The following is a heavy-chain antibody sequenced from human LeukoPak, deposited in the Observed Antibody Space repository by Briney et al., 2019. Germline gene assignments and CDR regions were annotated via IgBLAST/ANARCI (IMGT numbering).Heavy chain of an antibody. CDR2: IYYSGST. D-gene: IGHD6-6*01. V-gene: IGHV4-39*01. CDR1: GGSISSSSYS. CDR3: ASFTPEYSSSSKRYNWFDP. Sequence: SETLSLTCTVSGGSISSSSYSWGWIRQPPGKGLEWIGSIYYSGSTYYNPSLKSRVTISVDTSKNQFSLKLSSVTAADTAVYYCASFTPEYSSSSKRYNWFDPWGQGTLVTVSS. J-gene: IGHJ5*02.